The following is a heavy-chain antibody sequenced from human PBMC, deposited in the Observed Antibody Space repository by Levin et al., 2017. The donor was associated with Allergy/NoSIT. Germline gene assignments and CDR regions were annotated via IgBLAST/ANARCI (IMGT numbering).Heavy chain of an antibody. J-gene: IGHJ4*02. V-gene: IGHV3-11*01. CDR1: GFTFSDYY. CDR3: ARGGGPYCGGDCSFDY. D-gene: IGHD2-21*02. CDR2: ISSSGSTI. Sequence: GESLKISCTASGFTFSDYYMSWIRQAPGKGLEWVSYISSSGSTIYYADSVKGRFTISRDNAKNSLYLQMNSLRAEDTAVYYCARGGGPYCGGDCSFDYWGQGTLVTVSS.